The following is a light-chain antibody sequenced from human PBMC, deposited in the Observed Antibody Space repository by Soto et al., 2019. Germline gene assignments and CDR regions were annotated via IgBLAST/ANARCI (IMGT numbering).Light chain of an antibody. J-gene: IGKJ4*01. CDR2: LGS. CDR1: QSLLHSNGYNY. CDR3: MQALQTPLT. V-gene: IGKV2-28*01. Sequence: DIVMTQSPLSLPVTPGEAAAISCRSSQSLLHSNGYNYLDWYLQKPGQSPQLLIYLGSNRASGVPDRFSGSGSGTEFTLKISRVEAEDVGFYYCMQALQTPLTFGGGTKVEIK.